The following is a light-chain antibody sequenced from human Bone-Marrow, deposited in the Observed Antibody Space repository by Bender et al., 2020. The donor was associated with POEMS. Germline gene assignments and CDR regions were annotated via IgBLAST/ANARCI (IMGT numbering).Light chain of an antibody. Sequence: QSALTQPASVSGSPGQSITISCTGTSSDIGAYNLVSWYQHHPGKAPKVMIYEDNKRPSGVSNRFSGSKSGTTASLTISGLRADDEAAYYCCSYTSTYSWMFGGGTKLTVL. CDR3: CSYTSTYSWM. CDR2: EDN. CDR1: SSDIGAYNL. V-gene: IGLV2-23*01. J-gene: IGLJ3*02.